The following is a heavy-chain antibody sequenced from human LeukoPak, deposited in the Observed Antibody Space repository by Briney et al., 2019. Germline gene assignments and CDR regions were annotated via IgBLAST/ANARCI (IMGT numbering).Heavy chain of an antibody. Sequence: GGSLRLSCAASGFTFSSYWMSWVRQAPGKGLEWVANIKQDGSEKYYVDSVKGRFTISRDNAKNSLYLQMNSLRAEDTAVYYCARDPRIQLWLPPTSLVSYDSNPRGMDVWGQGTTVTVSS. D-gene: IGHD5-18*01. CDR1: GFTFSSYW. V-gene: IGHV3-7*03. CDR3: ARDPRIQLWLPPTSLVSYDSNPRGMDV. CDR2: IKQDGSEK. J-gene: IGHJ6*02.